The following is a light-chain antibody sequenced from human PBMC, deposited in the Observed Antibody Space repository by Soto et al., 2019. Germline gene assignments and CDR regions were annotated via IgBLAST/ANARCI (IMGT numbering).Light chain of an antibody. CDR1: QSVSRH. CDR2: DTS. V-gene: IGKV3-15*01. Sequence: RVMTQSPVTLSVSPGESATLSCRASQSVSRHVAWYQQKAGRAPRLLIYDTSSRVTGVPARFSGSGSETEFTLTISGLQSEDFAVYYCQQYDNWPLTFGGGTTLQI. CDR3: QQYDNWPLT. J-gene: IGKJ4*01.